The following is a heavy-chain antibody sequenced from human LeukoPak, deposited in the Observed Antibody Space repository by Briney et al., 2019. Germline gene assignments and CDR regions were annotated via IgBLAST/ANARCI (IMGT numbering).Heavy chain of an antibody. J-gene: IGHJ4*02. Sequence: GASVRVSCKASGYTFSSFGISWLRQAPGQGLEWMGWISGYSGNTNSGQKFQARITMIADTSTTTAYMELRSLTSDDTAIYYCARGRLLDVWGQGSPVTVSS. CDR1: GYTFSSFG. CDR2: ISGYSGNT. V-gene: IGHV1-18*01. CDR3: ARGRLLDV.